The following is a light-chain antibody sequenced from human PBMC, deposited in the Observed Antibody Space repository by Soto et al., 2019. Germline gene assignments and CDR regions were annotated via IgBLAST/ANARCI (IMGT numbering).Light chain of an antibody. CDR1: QSIDSTY. CDR2: GAS. J-gene: IGKJ1*01. CDR3: QHYGSAPRA. Sequence: EIVLTQSPGTLSLSPGEGATLSCRASQSIDSTYLAWYQQKPGQAPGLLIYGASSRATGIPDRFSGRASGTDFTLTISILETEDFAVYYCQHYGSAPRAFGQGTKVEI. V-gene: IGKV3-20*01.